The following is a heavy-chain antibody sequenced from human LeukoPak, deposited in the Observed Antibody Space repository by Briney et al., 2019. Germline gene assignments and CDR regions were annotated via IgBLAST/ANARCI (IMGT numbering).Heavy chain of an antibody. J-gene: IGHJ4*02. CDR1: GFTFSGSA. Sequence: GGSLRLSCAASGFTFSGSAMHWVRQASGKGLEWVGRRSKTNSYATSYAASVKGRFALSRDDSKNTAYLQMNSLNTEDTAVYYCTRYNVGFESWGQGTLVTVSS. V-gene: IGHV3-73*01. CDR3: TRYNVGFES. CDR2: RSKTNSYAT. D-gene: IGHD1-1*01.